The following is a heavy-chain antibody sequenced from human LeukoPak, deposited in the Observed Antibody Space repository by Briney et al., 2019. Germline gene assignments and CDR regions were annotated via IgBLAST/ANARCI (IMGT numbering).Heavy chain of an antibody. CDR2: IKQDGSEK. D-gene: IGHD6-13*01. J-gene: IGHJ4*02. CDR3: ARVRDRIAAADFDY. CDR1: GFTFSSYW. Sequence: QAGGSLRLSCAASGFTFSSYWMSWVRQAPGKGLEWVANIKQDGSEKYYVDSVKGRFTISRDNAKNSLYLQMNSLRAEDTAVYYCARVRDRIAAADFDYWGQGTLVTVSS. V-gene: IGHV3-7*01.